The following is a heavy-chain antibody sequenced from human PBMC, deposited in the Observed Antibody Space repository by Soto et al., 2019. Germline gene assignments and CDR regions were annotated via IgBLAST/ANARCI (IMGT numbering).Heavy chain of an antibody. V-gene: IGHV3-11*06. J-gene: IGHJ4*02. D-gene: IGHD2-21*01. CDR1: GFPFNDYY. CDR3: VRGGGGGLFEH. CDR2: ISPKSTFR. Sequence: QMHLVECGGGLVKPGGSLRLSCATSGFPFNDYYMTWIRQAPGKGLEWLSHISPKSTFRNYADSVKGRFTISRDNTESSLFLQMNSLGVDDTAVYSCVRGGGGGLFEHWGQGVLVTVSS.